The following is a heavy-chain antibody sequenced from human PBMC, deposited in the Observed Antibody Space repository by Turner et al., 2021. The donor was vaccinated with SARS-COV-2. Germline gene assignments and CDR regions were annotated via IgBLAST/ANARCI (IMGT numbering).Heavy chain of an antibody. CDR1: DFPFSSYA. CDR2: ISYDGSNK. CDR3: ARVRSGNYHPRMGFDP. V-gene: IGHV3-30-3*01. J-gene: IGHJ5*02. Sequence: QVQLVESGGGVVQPGRSLSPACAASDFPFSSYAMHWFRQAPGKGLEWVAVISYDGSNKYYADSVKGRFTISRDNSKNTLYLQMNSLRAEDTAVYYCARVRSGNYHPRMGFDPWGQGTLVTVSS. D-gene: IGHD1-26*01.